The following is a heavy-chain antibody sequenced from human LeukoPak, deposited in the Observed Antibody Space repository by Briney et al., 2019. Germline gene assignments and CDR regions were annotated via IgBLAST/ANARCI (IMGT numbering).Heavy chain of an antibody. CDR3: ATGMSLQSTDYGDYYYYYMDI. D-gene: IGHD4-17*01. J-gene: IGHJ6*03. Sequence: KPGGSLRLSCAASGFTFSDYYMNWIRQAPGKGVEWVSYIGSSCSTIYYADSVKGRFTISRDNAKNSLYLQMNSLRAEDTAVYYCATGMSLQSTDYGDYYYYYMDIWGKGTTVTVSS. V-gene: IGHV3-11*04. CDR1: GFTFSDYY. CDR2: IGSSCSTI.